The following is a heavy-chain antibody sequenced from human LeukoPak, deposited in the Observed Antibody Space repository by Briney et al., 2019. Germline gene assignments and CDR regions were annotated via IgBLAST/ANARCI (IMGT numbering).Heavy chain of an antibody. V-gene: IGHV4-59*01. D-gene: IGHD6-13*01. CDR3: ARGSSIAAADPHNWFDP. Sequence: PSETLSLTCTVSGGSISSYYWSWIRQPPGKGLEWIGYIYYSGSTNYNPSLKSRVTISVDTSKNQFSLKLSSVTAADTGIYYCARGSSIAAADPHNWFDPWGQGTLVTVSS. CDR2: IYYSGST. J-gene: IGHJ5*02. CDR1: GGSISSYY.